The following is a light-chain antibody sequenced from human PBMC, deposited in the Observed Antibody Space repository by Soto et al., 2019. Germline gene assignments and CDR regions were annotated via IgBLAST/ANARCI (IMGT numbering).Light chain of an antibody. Sequence: EIVLTQSPATLSLSPGERATLSCRASQSVSSYLAWYQQKPGQAPRLLIYDASNRATGIPARFSGSGSGTDFTLTISSLEPEDFAVYYCQQRGRTFGPGTKVDIK. V-gene: IGKV3-11*01. CDR1: QSVSSY. CDR3: QQRGRT. CDR2: DAS. J-gene: IGKJ3*01.